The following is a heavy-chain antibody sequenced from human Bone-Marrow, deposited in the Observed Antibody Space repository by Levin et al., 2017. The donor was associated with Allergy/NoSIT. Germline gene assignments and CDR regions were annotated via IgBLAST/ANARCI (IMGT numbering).Heavy chain of an antibody. CDR2: ISSSSSYI. V-gene: IGHV3-21*01. Sequence: GGSLRLSCAASGFTFSSYSMNWVRQAPGKGLEWVSSISSSSSYIYYADSVKGRFTISRDNAKNSLYLQMNSLRAEDTAVYYCARVCSSTSCPLYYYYGMDVWGQGTTVTVSS. D-gene: IGHD2-2*01. J-gene: IGHJ6*02. CDR1: GFTFSSYS. CDR3: ARVCSSTSCPLYYYYGMDV.